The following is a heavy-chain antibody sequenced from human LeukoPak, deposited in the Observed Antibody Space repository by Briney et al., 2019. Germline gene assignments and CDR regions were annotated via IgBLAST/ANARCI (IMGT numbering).Heavy chain of an antibody. D-gene: IGHD4-17*01. CDR2: ITGSGST. V-gene: IGHV3-23*01. CDR1: GFTFRSYV. Sequence: GGSLRLSYAASGFTFRSYVMSWVRQAPGKGLEWVSAITGSGSTHYADSVKGRFTISRDNSKNTLYLQMNSLRAEDTAVYYCAKVIYGDYVHLDFWGQGTLVTVSS. J-gene: IGHJ4*02. CDR3: AKVIYGDYVHLDF.